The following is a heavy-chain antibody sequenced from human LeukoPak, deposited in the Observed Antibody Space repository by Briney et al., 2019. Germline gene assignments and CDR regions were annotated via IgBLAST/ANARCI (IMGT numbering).Heavy chain of an antibody. J-gene: IGHJ4*02. D-gene: IGHD3-16*02. CDR1: SGSISTSNYY. Sequence: ESSETLSLTCTVSSGSISTSNYYWGWVRQPPGKALEWIGNIFYSGSTYYSPSLKSLVTISLDTSRNQFSLKLNSVTAADTAVYYCARGVRYDYVWGSYRGAYFDYWGQGTLVTVSS. CDR2: IFYSGST. CDR3: ARGVRYDYVWGSYRGAYFDY. V-gene: IGHV4-39*07.